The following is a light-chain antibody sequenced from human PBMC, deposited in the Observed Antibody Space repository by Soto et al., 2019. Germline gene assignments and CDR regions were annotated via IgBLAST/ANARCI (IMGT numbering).Light chain of an antibody. CDR1: PSTYNY. J-gene: IGKJ2*01. CDR2: AAS. Sequence: DFQMTQSPSSLSSSVGVRVTSTYRARPSTYNYFYWYQQNPGKAPKLLIYAASRLQSGVPSRFSGSESGTDFTHTTSILQPEDFSTYYCQQSYSTPVTVGQGTKLEIE. V-gene: IGKV1-39*01. CDR3: QQSYSTPVT.